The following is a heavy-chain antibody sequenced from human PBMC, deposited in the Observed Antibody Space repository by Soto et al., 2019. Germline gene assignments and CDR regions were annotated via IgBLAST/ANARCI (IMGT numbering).Heavy chain of an antibody. J-gene: IGHJ3*02. Sequence: ASVKVSCTVSGYTISELSMHWVRQAPGKGLEWMGGFDPEDGETIYAQKFQGRVTMTEDTSTDTAYMELSSLRSEDTAVYYCATSPYCSGGSCYSLYAFDIWGQGTMVTVSS. CDR2: FDPEDGET. V-gene: IGHV1-24*01. D-gene: IGHD2-15*01. CDR3: ATSPYCSGGSCYSLYAFDI. CDR1: GYTISELS.